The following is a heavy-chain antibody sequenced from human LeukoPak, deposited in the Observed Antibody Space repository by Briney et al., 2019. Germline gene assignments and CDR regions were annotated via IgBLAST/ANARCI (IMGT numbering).Heavy chain of an antibody. V-gene: IGHV3-66*01. D-gene: IGHD4-23*01. CDR3: ARVSSSGISFDY. CDR2: IYSGGST. J-gene: IGHJ4*02. Sequence: PGGSLRLSCAASGFTVSSNYMSWVRQAPGKGLEWVSVIYSGGSTYYADSVKGRFTISRDNSKNTLYLQMNSLRAEDTAVHYCARVSSSGISFDYWGQGTLVAVSS. CDR1: GFTVSSNY.